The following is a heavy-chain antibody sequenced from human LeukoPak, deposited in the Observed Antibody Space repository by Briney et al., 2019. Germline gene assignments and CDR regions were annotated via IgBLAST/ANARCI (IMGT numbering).Heavy chain of an antibody. CDR3: ARDRSGSSWEDYYYYYMDV. J-gene: IGHJ6*03. CDR1: GFTFTSYS. D-gene: IGHD6-13*01. Sequence: VGSLRLSCAASGFTFTSYSMNWVRQAPGKGLEWVSSISTSSSYTYYTDSVKGRFTISRDNAKNTLYLQMNSLRAEDTAVYYCARDRSGSSWEDYYYYYMDVWGKGTTVTISS. CDR2: ISTSSSYT. V-gene: IGHV3-21*01.